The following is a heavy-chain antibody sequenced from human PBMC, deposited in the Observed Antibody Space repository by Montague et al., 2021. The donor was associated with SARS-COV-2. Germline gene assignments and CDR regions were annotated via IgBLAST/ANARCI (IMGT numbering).Heavy chain of an antibody. CDR2: MHYSGST. D-gene: IGHD6-13*01. CDR3: ARVPFSSSWYYLDY. V-gene: IGHV4-59*12. CDR1: GGPITGYF. Sequence: SETLSLTCTISGGPITGYFWTWIRQPPGKGLEWLGHMHYSGSTKYNPSLESRVTMSIDTSESQFSLHLRSVTAADTGVYYCARVPFSSSWYYLDYWGQGTLVTVSS. J-gene: IGHJ4*02.